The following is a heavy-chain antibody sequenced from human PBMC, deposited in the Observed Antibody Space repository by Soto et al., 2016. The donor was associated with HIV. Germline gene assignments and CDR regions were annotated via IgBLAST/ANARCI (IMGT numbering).Heavy chain of an antibody. Sequence: QVQLVQSGAEVKKPGASVKVSCKASGYMFTSYDINWVRQATGQGLEWMGYMNPKSGNTGYAQKFQDRVTITRNTSISTAYMELNSLRSEDTAVYYCVRGVNCSGGSCYPRWFDPWGQGTLVTVSS. CDR1: GYMFTSYD. J-gene: IGHJ5*02. CDR2: MNPKSGNT. D-gene: IGHD2-15*01. V-gene: IGHV1-8*03. CDR3: VRGVNCSGGSCYPRWFDP.